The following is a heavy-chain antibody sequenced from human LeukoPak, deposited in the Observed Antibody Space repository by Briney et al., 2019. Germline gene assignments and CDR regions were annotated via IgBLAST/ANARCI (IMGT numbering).Heavy chain of an antibody. D-gene: IGHD4-17*01. CDR2: LYNSGST. CDR1: GGSISGYY. CDR3: ARGGYGKPFDF. V-gene: IGHV4-59*01. J-gene: IGHJ4*02. Sequence: SETLSLTCTVSGGSISGYYWSWIRQSPGKGLEWIGYLYNSGSTRYNPSLKSRVTISLDTSKNQISLRLTSVTAADTAVYYCARGGYGKPFDFWGQGSLVTVSS.